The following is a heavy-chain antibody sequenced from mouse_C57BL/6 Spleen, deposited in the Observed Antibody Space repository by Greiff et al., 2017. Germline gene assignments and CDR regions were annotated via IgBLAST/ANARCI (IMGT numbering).Heavy chain of an antibody. J-gene: IGHJ2*01. V-gene: IGHV1-18*01. Sequence: EVQLQQSGPELVKPGASVKIPCKASGYTFTDYNMDWVKQSDGKSLEWIGDINPNNGGTIYNQKFKGKATLTVDKSSSTAYMELRSLTSEDTAVYYCARSGLLLGGDYFDYWGQGTTLTVSS. CDR3: ARSGLLLGGDYFDY. D-gene: IGHD1-1*01. CDR1: GYTFTDYN. CDR2: INPNNGGT.